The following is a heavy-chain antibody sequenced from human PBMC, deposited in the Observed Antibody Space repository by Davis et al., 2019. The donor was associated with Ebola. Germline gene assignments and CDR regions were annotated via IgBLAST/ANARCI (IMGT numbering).Heavy chain of an antibody. V-gene: IGHV1-18*01. CDR2: ISAYNGNT. D-gene: IGHD3-10*01. CDR1: GYTFTSYG. CDR3: ARADYGSLPYYYYMDV. J-gene: IGHJ6*03. Sequence: ASVKVSCTASGYTFTSYGISWVRQAPGQGLEWMGWISAYNGNTNYAQKLQGRVTMTTDTTTSTAYMELRSLRSDDTAVYYCARADYGSLPYYYYMDVWGKGTTVTVSS.